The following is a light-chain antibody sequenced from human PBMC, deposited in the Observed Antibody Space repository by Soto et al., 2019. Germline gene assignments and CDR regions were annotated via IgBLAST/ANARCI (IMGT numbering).Light chain of an antibody. CDR2: GES. J-gene: IGKJ1*01. CDR1: QSVSSSY. CDR3: QQYGSSRT. V-gene: IGKV3-20*01. Sequence: ESVLTQSPGILSLSPGERATLSCRASQSVSSSYVAWYQQTPGQAPRLLIYGESRRATGIPDRFSGSGSGTDFTLTISRLEPEDFAVYYCQQYGSSRTFGQGTKVDIK.